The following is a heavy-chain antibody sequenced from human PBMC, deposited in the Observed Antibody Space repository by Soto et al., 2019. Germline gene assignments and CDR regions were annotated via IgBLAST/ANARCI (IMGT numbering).Heavy chain of an antibody. CDR2: ITSSSSYI. CDR1: GFTFSTYS. J-gene: IGHJ4*02. Sequence: EVQLVESGGGLVKPGGSLRLSCAASGFTFSTYSMNWVRQAPGKGLEWVASITSSSSYIYYADSVKGRFTISRDNAKNSKYLQMISLKADDTAVYYSARVAYCGGDCYRPLDDWGQGTLVTVSS. CDR3: ARVAYCGGDCYRPLDD. V-gene: IGHV3-21*01. D-gene: IGHD2-21*02.